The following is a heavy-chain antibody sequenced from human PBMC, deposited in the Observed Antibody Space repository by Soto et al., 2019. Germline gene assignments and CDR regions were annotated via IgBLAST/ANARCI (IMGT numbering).Heavy chain of an antibody. V-gene: IGHV4-31*03. CDR1: GGSISSDGYY. D-gene: IGHD2-21*02. CDR2: IYHSGDS. CDR3: ASEDTPGDDTSSHGLHVGVQISMHNV. J-gene: IGHJ6*01. Sequence: SETLSLTCTGSGGSISSDGYYWSWIRQHPGKGLEYIGYIYHSGDSYYTPSLGRRVTISVDTSKNQFSLKLSSVTAADTAVYYCASEDTPGDDTSSHGLHVGVQISMHNV.